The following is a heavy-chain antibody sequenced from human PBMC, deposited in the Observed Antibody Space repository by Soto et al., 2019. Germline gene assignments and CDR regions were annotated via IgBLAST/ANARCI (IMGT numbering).Heavy chain of an antibody. J-gene: IGHJ4*02. Sequence: QVQLVQSGAEVKKPGSSVKVSCKASGGTFSSYAISWVRQAPGQGLEWMGGIIPIFGTANYAQKFQGRVTITADESTSTDYMGLRRLISEDTAVYYCERGVEDSRDFAFDYWGQGTLVTVSS. CDR2: IIPIFGTA. V-gene: IGHV1-69*01. D-gene: IGHD6-6*01. CDR1: GGTFSSYA. CDR3: ERGVEDSRDFAFDY.